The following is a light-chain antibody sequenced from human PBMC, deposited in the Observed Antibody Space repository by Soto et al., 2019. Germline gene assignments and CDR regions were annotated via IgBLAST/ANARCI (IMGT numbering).Light chain of an antibody. CDR1: QGISIW. J-gene: IGKJ1*01. V-gene: IGKV1-12*01. Sequence: DIQMTQSPSSVSASVGDRVTITCRASQGISIWLAWYQQKPGKAPKLLIYAASSLQSGVPSRFSGSGSGPDFTLTISSLQPEDFATYYCQQANSFPWTFGQGTKVEIK. CDR3: QQANSFPWT. CDR2: AAS.